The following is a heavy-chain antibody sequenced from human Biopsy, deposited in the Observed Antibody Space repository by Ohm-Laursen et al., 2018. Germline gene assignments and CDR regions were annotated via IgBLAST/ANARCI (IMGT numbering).Heavy chain of an antibody. Sequence: TQTLTLTCSFSGFSLSARGMCVSWIRQAPGKALEWLARVDWDDYKDYSASLQTKLSISKDTSNDQVVLTVNNVDTAETATYYCARTPILIVSAGLVYRHRRHLQGMDVWGQGIAVTVS. CDR3: ARTPILIVSAGLVYRHRRHLQGMDV. CDR1: GFSLSARGMC. CDR2: VDWDDYK. D-gene: IGHD6-13*01. V-gene: IGHV2-70*11. J-gene: IGHJ6*02.